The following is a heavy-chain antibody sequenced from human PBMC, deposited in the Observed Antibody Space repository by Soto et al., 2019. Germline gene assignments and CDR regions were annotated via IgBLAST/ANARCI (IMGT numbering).Heavy chain of an antibody. CDR3: AGWGDTYYGSGSYYAPTDY. CDR2: IIPILDIA. V-gene: IGHV1-69*02. Sequence: QVQLVQSGAEVKKPGSSVKVSCKASGGTFSSYTISWVRQSPGQVLDWMGRIIPILDIANYAQKFQGRVMITADKSPSTVDMELSSLSSEVPAVYYCAGWGDTYYGSGSYYAPTDYWGQGTLVTVSS. D-gene: IGHD3-10*01. J-gene: IGHJ4*02. CDR1: GGTFSSYT.